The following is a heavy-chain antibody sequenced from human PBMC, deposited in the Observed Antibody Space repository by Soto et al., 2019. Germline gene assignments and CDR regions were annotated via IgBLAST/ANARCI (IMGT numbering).Heavy chain of an antibody. CDR2: IWYDGSNK. D-gene: IGHD1-7*01. J-gene: IGHJ6*03. Sequence: QVQLVESGGGVVQPGRSLRLSCAASGFTFSSYGMHWVRQAPGKGLEWVAVIWYDGSNKYYADSVKGRFTISRDNSKHTLYLQMNSLRAEDTAVYYCAREGTTEGTSGYYYMDVWGKGTTVTVSS. V-gene: IGHV3-33*01. CDR3: AREGTTEGTSGYYYMDV. CDR1: GFTFSSYG.